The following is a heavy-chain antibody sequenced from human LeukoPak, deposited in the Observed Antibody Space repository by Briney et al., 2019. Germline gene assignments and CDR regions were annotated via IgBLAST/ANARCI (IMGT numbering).Heavy chain of an antibody. Sequence: PGGSLRLSCAASGFTFSSYAMSWVRQAPGKGLEWVAVISYDGSNKYYADSVKGRFTISRDNSKNTLYLQMNSLRAEDTAVYYCAKAFAWNYADYWGQGTLVTVSS. CDR3: AKAFAWNYADY. CDR1: GFTFSSYA. CDR2: ISYDGSNK. V-gene: IGHV3-30*18. J-gene: IGHJ4*02. D-gene: IGHD1-7*01.